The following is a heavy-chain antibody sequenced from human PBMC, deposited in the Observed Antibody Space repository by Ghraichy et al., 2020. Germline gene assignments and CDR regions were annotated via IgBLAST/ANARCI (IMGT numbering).Heavy chain of an antibody. CDR1: GGSINSYY. V-gene: IGHV4-59*01. CDR3: APRLTGGAFDI. CDR2: VHYSGST. Sequence: SEPLSLTCTVSGGSINSYYWNWIRQPPGKGLEWIGFVHYSGSTNYSPSLRSRLTISIDTSKNQFPLKLNSMTAADTAVYYCAPRLTGGAFDIWSQGTMVTVSS. D-gene: IGHD7-27*01. J-gene: IGHJ3*02.